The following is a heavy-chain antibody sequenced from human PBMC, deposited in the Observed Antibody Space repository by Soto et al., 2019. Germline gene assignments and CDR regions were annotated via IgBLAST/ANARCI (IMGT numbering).Heavy chain of an antibody. D-gene: IGHD6-13*01. CDR2: IIPIFGTA. CDR3: ARGPAAAVPIAEYFQH. CDR1: GGTFSSYA. V-gene: IGHV1-69*01. Sequence: QVQLVQSGAEVKKPGSSVKVSCKASGGTFSSYAISWVRQAPGQGLEWMGGIIPIFGTANYAQKFQGRVTITADESTSTAYMELSSLRSADTAVYYCARGPAAAVPIAEYFQHWGQGTLVTVSS. J-gene: IGHJ1*01.